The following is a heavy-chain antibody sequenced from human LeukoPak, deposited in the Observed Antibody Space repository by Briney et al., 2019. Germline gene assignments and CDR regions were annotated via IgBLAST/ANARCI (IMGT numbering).Heavy chain of an antibody. Sequence: SETLSLTCTVSGDSISSSYWSWIRQPPGKGLEWIGYIYYSGGTHYNPSLKSRVIMLVDTSRNQFSLKLTAVTAADTAVYYCARETPGAGHFDYWGQGSLVTVSS. CDR2: IYYSGGT. V-gene: IGHV4-59*01. J-gene: IGHJ4*02. D-gene: IGHD7-27*01. CDR3: ARETPGAGHFDY. CDR1: GDSISSSY.